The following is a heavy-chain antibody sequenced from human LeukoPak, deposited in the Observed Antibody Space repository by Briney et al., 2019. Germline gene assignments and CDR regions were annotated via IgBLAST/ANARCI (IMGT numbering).Heavy chain of an antibody. CDR3: ARDQSSGWLDY. CDR1: GGSISSYY. V-gene: IGHV4-59*01. Sequence: SETLSLTCTVSGGSISSYYWSWIRQPPGKGLEWIGYIYYSGSTNYNPSPKSRVTISVDTSKNQFSLKLSSVTAADTAVYYCARDQSSGWLDYWGQGTLVTVSS. CDR2: IYYSGST. J-gene: IGHJ4*02. D-gene: IGHD6-19*01.